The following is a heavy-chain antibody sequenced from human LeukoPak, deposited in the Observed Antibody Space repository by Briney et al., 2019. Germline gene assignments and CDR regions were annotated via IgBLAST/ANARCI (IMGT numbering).Heavy chain of an antibody. CDR1: GYTLTELS. J-gene: IGHJ4*02. D-gene: IGHD3-3*01. Sequence: ASVKVSCKVSGYTLTELSMHWVRQAPGKGLEWMGGFDPEDGETIYAQKFQGRVTMTEDTSTDTAYMELSSLRSEDTAVYYCARGGPYYDFWSGYYPLWGQGTLVTVSS. CDR2: FDPEDGET. CDR3: ARGGPYYDFWSGYYPL. V-gene: IGHV1-24*01.